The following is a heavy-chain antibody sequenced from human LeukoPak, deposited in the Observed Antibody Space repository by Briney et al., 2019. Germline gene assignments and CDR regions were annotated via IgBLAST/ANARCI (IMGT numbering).Heavy chain of an antibody. CDR2: IHYDGSKK. Sequence: GGSLRLSCAASGFTFSNYAMYWVRQAPGKGLEWVAFIHYDGSKKYYADSVKGRFTISRDNSKNTLYLQMNSLRAEDTAIYYCTKVRSYNFDYWGQGTLVTVSS. J-gene: IGHJ4*02. D-gene: IGHD1-26*01. CDR1: GFTFSNYA. CDR3: TKVRSYNFDY. V-gene: IGHV3-30*02.